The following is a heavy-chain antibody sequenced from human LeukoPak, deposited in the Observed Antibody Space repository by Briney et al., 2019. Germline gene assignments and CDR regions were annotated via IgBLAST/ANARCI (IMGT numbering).Heavy chain of an antibody. V-gene: IGHV4-61*02. D-gene: IGHD3-22*01. Sequence: PSQTLSLTCTVSGGSISSGSYYWSWIRQPAGKGLEWIGRIYTSGSTNYNPSLKSRVTISVDTSKNQFSLKLSSVTAADTAVYYCATGWVITGENWDQGTLVTVSS. CDR2: IYTSGST. CDR1: GGSISSGSYY. J-gene: IGHJ4*02. CDR3: ATGWVITGEN.